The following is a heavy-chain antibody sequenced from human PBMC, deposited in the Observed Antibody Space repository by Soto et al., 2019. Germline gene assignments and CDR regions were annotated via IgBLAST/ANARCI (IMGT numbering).Heavy chain of an antibody. CDR3: TADPANEENDAFDV. Sequence: QVQLVPSGAEVKKPGASVKVSCKASGYTFTSYYVHWVRQAPGQGLEWMGIIHPSGAVTNYAQKFQGRVTMTRDTSTSTVYMELSSLRSEDTAVDYWTADPANEENDAFDVWGQGTMVTVSS. CDR1: GYTFTSYY. D-gene: IGHD1-1*01. J-gene: IGHJ3*01. V-gene: IGHV1-46*03. CDR2: IHPSGAVT.